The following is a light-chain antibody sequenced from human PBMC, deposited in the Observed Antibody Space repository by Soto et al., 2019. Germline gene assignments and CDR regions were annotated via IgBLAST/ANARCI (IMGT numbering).Light chain of an antibody. CDR2: GAS. Sequence: ESVLTQSPGTLSLSPGERATLSCTASQSVSSNYLAWYQQKPGQAPRLLIYGASTRATGIPDRFSGSGSGTDFTLTISRLEPDDSAVYYCQQDGSSPTWTFGQGTKVEIK. J-gene: IGKJ1*01. CDR1: QSVSSNY. V-gene: IGKV3-20*01. CDR3: QQDGSSPTWT.